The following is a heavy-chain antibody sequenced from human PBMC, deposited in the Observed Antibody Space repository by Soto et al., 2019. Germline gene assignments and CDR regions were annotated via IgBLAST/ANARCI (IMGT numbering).Heavy chain of an antibody. J-gene: IGHJ4*02. CDR1: GGSISSRTHF. D-gene: IGHD3-10*01. CDR3: ARLKRSYWWLDY. CDR2: IYYSGTT. V-gene: IGHV4-39*01. Sequence: SETLSVTCTVSGGSISSRTHFWGWIRQPPGKGLELIGSIYYSGTTYYNPSLKSRVTISGDTSKNQFSLKLSSVTAADTAVYYCARLKRSYWWLDYWGQGTLVTVS.